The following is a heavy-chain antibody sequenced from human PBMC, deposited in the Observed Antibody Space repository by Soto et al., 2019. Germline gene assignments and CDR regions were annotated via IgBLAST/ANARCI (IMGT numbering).Heavy chain of an antibody. Sequence: SLTGSFTASGGTFSSYAIIWVRQAPVQGLEWMGGIIPIFGTANYAQKFQGRVTITADKSTITAYMELSILRSEDTAVYYCATSSSGGHYYYGMDVWGQGATVTVSS. J-gene: IGHJ6*02. D-gene: IGHD6-6*01. CDR1: GGTFSSYA. V-gene: IGHV1-69*06. CDR2: IIPIFGTA. CDR3: ATSSSGGHYYYGMDV.